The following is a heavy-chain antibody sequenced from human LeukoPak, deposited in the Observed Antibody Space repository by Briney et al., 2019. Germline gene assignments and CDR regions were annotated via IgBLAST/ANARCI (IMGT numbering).Heavy chain of an antibody. CDR2: IYYSGST. Sequence: TSSETLSLTCTVSGGSISSSSYYWGWIRQPPGKGLEWIGSIYYSGSTSYNPSLKSRVTISVDTSKNQFSLKLSSVTAADTAVYYCARGGIYDSSGYYSGILDYWGQGTLVTVSS. D-gene: IGHD3-22*01. V-gene: IGHV4-39*07. CDR1: GGSISSSSYY. CDR3: ARGGIYDSSGYYSGILDY. J-gene: IGHJ4*02.